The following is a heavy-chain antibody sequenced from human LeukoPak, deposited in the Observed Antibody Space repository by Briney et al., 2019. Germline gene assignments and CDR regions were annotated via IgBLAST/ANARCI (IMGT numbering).Heavy chain of an antibody. V-gene: IGHV1-69*04. CDR3: ARERDIYYYDSSGQIAD. Sequence: SVKVSCKASGGTFSSYAISWVRQAPGQGLEWMGRIIPILGIANYAQKFQGRITITADKSTSTAYMELSSLRSEDTAVYYCARERDIYYYDSSGQIADWGQGTLVTVSS. D-gene: IGHD3-22*01. CDR1: GGTFSSYA. J-gene: IGHJ4*02. CDR2: IIPILGIA.